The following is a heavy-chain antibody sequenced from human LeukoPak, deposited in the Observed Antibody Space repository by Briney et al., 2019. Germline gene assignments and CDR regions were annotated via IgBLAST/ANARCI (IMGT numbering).Heavy chain of an antibody. V-gene: IGHV1-2*02. CDR2: INPNSGGT. Sequence: GASVKVSCKASGYTFTGYYIHWVRQAPGQGLEWMGWINPNSGGTNYAQKFQGRVTMTRDTSISTAYMELSRLRSDGTAVYYCARDLAYWYFDLWGRGTLVTVSS. CDR1: GYTFTGYY. D-gene: IGHD3-16*01. CDR3: ARDLAYWYFDL. J-gene: IGHJ2*01.